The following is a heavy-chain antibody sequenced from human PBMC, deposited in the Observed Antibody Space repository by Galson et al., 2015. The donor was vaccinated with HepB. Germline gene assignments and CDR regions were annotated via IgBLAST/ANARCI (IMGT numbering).Heavy chain of an antibody. CDR3: AGAYSGSYGEDY. J-gene: IGHJ4*02. D-gene: IGHD1-26*01. Sequence: SLRLSCAASGFTVSSNYMSWVRQAPGKGLEWVSVIYSGGSTYYADSVKGRFTISRDNSKNTLYLQMNSLRAEDTAVYYCAGAYSGSYGEDYWGQGTLVTVSS. CDR1: GFTVSSNY. CDR2: IYSGGST. V-gene: IGHV3-53*01.